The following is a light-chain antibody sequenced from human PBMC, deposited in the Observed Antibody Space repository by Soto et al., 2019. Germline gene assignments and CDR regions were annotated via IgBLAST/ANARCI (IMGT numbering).Light chain of an antibody. J-gene: IGLJ1*01. CDR3: CSYAGSTTLYV. CDR1: SSDVGSYSL. Sequence: QSVLTQPASVSGSPGQSITISCTGTSSDVGSYSLVSWYQQHPGKAPKLMIYEVSKRPSGVSNRFSASKSGNTASLTISGLQAEGEADYYCCSYAGSTTLYVFGSGTKLTVL. V-gene: IGLV2-23*02. CDR2: EVS.